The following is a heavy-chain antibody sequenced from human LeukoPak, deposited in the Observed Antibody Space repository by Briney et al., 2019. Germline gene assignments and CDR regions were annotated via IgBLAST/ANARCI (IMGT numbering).Heavy chain of an antibody. J-gene: IGHJ4*02. D-gene: IGHD3-10*01. CDR3: APSGYYGSGSYPSSDY. CDR1: GYTFTSYD. V-gene: IGHV1-8*01. Sequence: ASVKVSCKASGYTFTSYDINWVRQATGQGLEWMGWMNPNSGNTGYAQKFQGRVTITADKSTSTAYMELSSLRSEDTAVYYCAPSGYYGSGSYPSSDYWGQGTLVTVSS. CDR2: MNPNSGNT.